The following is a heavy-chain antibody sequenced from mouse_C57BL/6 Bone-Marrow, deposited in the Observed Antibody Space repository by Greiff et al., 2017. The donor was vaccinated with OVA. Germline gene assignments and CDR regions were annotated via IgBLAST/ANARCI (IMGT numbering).Heavy chain of an antibody. CDR1: GYTFTSYW. Sequence: QVQLQQSGAELAKPGASVKLSCKASGYTFTSYWMHWVKQRPGQGLEWIGYINPSSGYTKYNQKFKDKATLTADKSSSTAYMQLSSLTYEDSAVYYCARCTTVKGYDLDYWGQGTTLTVSS. D-gene: IGHD1-1*01. CDR3: ARCTTVKGYDLDY. J-gene: IGHJ2*01. CDR2: INPSSGYT. V-gene: IGHV1-7*01.